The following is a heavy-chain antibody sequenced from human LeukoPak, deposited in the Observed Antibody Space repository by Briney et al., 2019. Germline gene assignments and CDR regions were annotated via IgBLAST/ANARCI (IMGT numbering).Heavy chain of an antibody. V-gene: IGHV1-18*01. CDR2: ISAYNGNT. Sequence: ASVKVSCKASGYTFSSYGISWVRQAPGQGLEWMGWISAYNGNTNYAQKLQGRVTMTTDTSTSTAYMELRSLRSDDTAVYYCARAILRYSVYYFDYWGQGTLVTVSS. CDR1: GYTFSSYG. CDR3: ARAILRYSVYYFDY. J-gene: IGHJ4*02. D-gene: IGHD3-9*01.